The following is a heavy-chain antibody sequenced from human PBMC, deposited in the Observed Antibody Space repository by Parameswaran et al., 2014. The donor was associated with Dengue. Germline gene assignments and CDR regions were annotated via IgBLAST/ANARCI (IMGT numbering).Heavy chain of an antibody. CDR3: ARTHVDTAMGYGVDY. CDR1: AISSA. Sequence: AISSARWIRQPPGKGLEWIGYIYYSGSTNYNPSLKSRVTISVDTSKNQFSLKLSSVTAADTAVYYCARTHVDTAMGYGVDYWGQGTLVTVSS. D-gene: IGHD5-18*01. J-gene: IGHJ4*02. V-gene: IGHV4-59*01. CDR2: IYYSGST.